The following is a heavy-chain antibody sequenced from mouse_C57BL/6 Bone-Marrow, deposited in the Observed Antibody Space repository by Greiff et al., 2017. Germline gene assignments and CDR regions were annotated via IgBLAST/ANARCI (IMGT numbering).Heavy chain of an antibody. D-gene: IGHD4-1*02. V-gene: IGHV1-81*01. CDR3: ANNLVQLPYYYAMDY. CDR2: IYPRSGNT. J-gene: IGHJ4*01. Sequence: VKLLESGAELARPGASVKLSCKASGYTFTSYGISWVKQRTGQGLEWIGEIYPRSGNTYYNEKFKGKATLTADKSSRTAYMELRSLTSGDSAVFFCANNLVQLPYYYAMDYWGQGTSVTVSS. CDR1: GYTFTSYG.